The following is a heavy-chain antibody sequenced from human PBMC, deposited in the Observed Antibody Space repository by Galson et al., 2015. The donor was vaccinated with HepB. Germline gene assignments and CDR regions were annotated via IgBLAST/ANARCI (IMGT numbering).Heavy chain of an antibody. Sequence: SVKVSCKASGYTFTSYYMHWVRQAPGQGLEWMGIINPSGGSTSYAQKFQGRVTMTRDTSTSTVYMELSSLRSEDTAVYYCARESTSHGDYFYGRDVWGQGTTVTVSS. D-gene: IGHD4-17*01. CDR2: INPSGGST. V-gene: IGHV1-46*01. J-gene: IGHJ6*02. CDR1: GYTFTSYY. CDR3: ARESTSHGDYFYGRDV.